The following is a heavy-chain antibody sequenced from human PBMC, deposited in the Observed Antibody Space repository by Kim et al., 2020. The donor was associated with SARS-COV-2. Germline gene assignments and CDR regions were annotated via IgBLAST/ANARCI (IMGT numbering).Heavy chain of an antibody. CDR1: GGSFSGYY. Sequence: SETLSLTCAVYGGSFSGYYWSWIRQPPGKGLEWIGEINHSGSTNYNPSLKSRVTISVDTSKNQFSLKLSSVTAADTAVYYCARGIVDTAMPHAVFDYWGQGTLVTVSS. CDR3: ARGIVDTAMPHAVFDY. V-gene: IGHV4-34*01. J-gene: IGHJ4*02. CDR2: INHSGST. D-gene: IGHD5-18*01.